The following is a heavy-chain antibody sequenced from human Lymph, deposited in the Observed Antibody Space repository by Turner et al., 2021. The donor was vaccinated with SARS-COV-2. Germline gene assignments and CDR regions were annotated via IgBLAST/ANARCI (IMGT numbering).Heavy chain of an antibody. CDR3: ARDVTGPLGY. D-gene: IGHD1-20*01. CDR1: GGTFSSYA. J-gene: IGHJ4*02. V-gene: IGHV1-69*10. CDR2: NIPMLDIA. Sequence: QVQLVQSGAEVEKPGSSVKVSCKASGGTFSSYASSWVGQDPGQGLEGMGGNIPMLDIANYAQKSQGRGTITSEKYTSTAHMELSSLRCEDKAVYYCARDVTGPLGYWGQGTLVTVSS.